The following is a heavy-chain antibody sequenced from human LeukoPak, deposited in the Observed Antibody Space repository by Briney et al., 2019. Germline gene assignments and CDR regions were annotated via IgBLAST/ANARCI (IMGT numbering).Heavy chain of an antibody. Sequence: GRSLRLSCGASGFTFSSYAMHWVRQAPGKGLGWVAFISYDGSDKYYADSVKGRFTITRDNAKNSLYLQMNSLRAEDTAVYYCARWYGSGLGTFDYWGQGALVTVSS. CDR1: GFTFSSYA. J-gene: IGHJ4*02. V-gene: IGHV3-30*04. CDR3: ARWYGSGLGTFDY. CDR2: ISYDGSDK. D-gene: IGHD3-10*01.